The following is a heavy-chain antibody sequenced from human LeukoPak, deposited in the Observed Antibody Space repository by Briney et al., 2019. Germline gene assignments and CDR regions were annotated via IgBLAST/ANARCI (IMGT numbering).Heavy chain of an antibody. CDR2: IHYSGRP. J-gene: IGHJ3*02. CDR3: ARDPTTVTKGLDI. CDR1: GGSISGHY. V-gene: IGHV4-59*11. Sequence: SETLSLTCTVSGGSISGHYWTWIRQPPGKGLEWIGQIHYSGRPDYNPSLKSRVTISVDTSKNQFSLKLSSVTAADTAVYYCARDPTTVTKGLDIWGQGTMVTVSS. D-gene: IGHD4-17*01.